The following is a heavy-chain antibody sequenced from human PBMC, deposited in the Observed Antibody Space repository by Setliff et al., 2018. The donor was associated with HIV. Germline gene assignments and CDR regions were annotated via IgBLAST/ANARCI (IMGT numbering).Heavy chain of an antibody. CDR3: ARVGYHGSGRYSFDY. Sequence: KTSETLSLTCAVSGYSISIGYYWGWIRQPPGKGLEWIGNIYHSGSTYYNPSLKSRVTISADTSKNQFSLNLSSVTAAETAVYYCARVGYHGSGRYSFDYWGQGTLVTVSS. CDR1: GYSISIGYY. J-gene: IGHJ4*02. D-gene: IGHD3-10*01. V-gene: IGHV4-38-2*01. CDR2: IYHSGST.